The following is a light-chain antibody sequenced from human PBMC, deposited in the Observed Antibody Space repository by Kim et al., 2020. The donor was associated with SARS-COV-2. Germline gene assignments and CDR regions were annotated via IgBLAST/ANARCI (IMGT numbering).Light chain of an antibody. V-gene: IGKV3-15*01. CDR1: QSVRNN. CDR3: QQYSNLPPLYT. J-gene: IGKJ2*01. Sequence: EIVMTQSPATLSVSPGERATLSCRASQSVRNNLAWYQHKPGQAPRLLIYGASTRTIGVPDRFSGSGSGTEFTLTISSLQSEDFAIYYCQQYSNLPPLYTFGQGTKLEI. CDR2: GAS.